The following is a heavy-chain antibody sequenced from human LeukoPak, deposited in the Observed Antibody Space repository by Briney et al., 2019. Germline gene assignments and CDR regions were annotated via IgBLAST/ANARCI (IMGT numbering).Heavy chain of an antibody. V-gene: IGHV3-23*01. J-gene: IGHJ4*02. D-gene: IGHD2-2*01. CDR3: AKEIVVVPAK. CDR2: ISGSGGST. CDR1: GFTFSHFW. Sequence: GGSLRLSCAASGFTFSHFWMSWVRQAPGKGLEWVSAISGSGGSTYYADSVKGRFTISRDNSKNTLYLQMNSLRAEDTAVYYCAKEIVVVPAKWGQGTLVTVSS.